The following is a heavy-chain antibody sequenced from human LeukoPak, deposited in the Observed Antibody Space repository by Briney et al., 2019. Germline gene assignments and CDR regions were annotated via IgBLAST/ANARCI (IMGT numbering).Heavy chain of an antibody. CDR1: GGSTSSGSHS. CDR2: IYHNGST. V-gene: IGHV4-30-2*01. D-gene: IGHD2-2*01. J-gene: IGHJ6*04. CDR3: ARLIVVIPKKNDYHYYYGMDV. Sequence: SSQTLSLTCAVSGGSTSSGSHSWSWIRQPPGKGLECIGFIYHNGSTYHNPSLKSRVTISVDRSKSQFSLRLSSVTAADTAVYYCARLIVVIPKKNDYHYYYGMDVWGKGTTVTVSS.